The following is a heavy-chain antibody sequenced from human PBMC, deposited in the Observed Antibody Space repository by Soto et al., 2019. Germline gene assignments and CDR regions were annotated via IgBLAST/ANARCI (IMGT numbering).Heavy chain of an antibody. J-gene: IGHJ6*02. V-gene: IGHV3-23*01. CDR3: AKDQGEGYCISTSCYAGPYYGMDV. Sequence: PAGSLRLSSAASGFTFSISVMSLVLQTPGKGLEWVSAISGSGGSTYYADSVKGRFTISRDNSKNTLYLQMNSLRAEDTAVYYCAKDQGEGYCISTSCYAGPYYGMDVWGQGTTVTVSS. CDR1: GFTFSISV. CDR2: ISGSGGST. D-gene: IGHD2-2*01.